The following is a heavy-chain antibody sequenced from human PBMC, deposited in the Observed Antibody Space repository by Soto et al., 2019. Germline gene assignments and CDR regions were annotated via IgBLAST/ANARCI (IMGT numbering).Heavy chain of an antibody. CDR2: IITMFNTA. CDR1: GGSDVFNNYP. V-gene: IGHV1-69*01. Sequence: QVQLVQSGAEIKKPASSVKVSCKASGGSDVFNNYPVSWVRQAPGKGLEWMGAIITMFNTADYAQRFLGRVKITADDFTRTVYMELTSLTSDDTAVYYCARHYPTAVSGAGWFDTWGQGTLVTVSS. D-gene: IGHD6-19*01. J-gene: IGHJ5*02. CDR3: ARHYPTAVSGAGWFDT.